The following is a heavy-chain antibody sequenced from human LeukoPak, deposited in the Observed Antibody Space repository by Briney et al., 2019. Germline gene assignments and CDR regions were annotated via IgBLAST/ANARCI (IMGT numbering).Heavy chain of an antibody. V-gene: IGHV3-7*01. J-gene: IGHJ6*01. CDR2: IKQGGIEK. CDR1: GFTFGSHW. CDR3: PRGPNYGYRVDFPCF. Sequence: GGSLRLSCAASGFTFGSHWMTWVRQAPGKGLGWVPSIKQGGIEKYYVDSEKGRFTVPRANAKTSVSLKLNSLSAATPVKSNLPRGPNYGYRVDFPCFWGQGNKVTVSS. D-gene: IGHD4-17*01.